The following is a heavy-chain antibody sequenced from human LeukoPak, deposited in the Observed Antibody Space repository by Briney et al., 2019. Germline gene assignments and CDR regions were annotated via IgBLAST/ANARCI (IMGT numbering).Heavy chain of an antibody. J-gene: IGHJ6*03. V-gene: IGHV3-66*01. CDR1: GFTVSSNY. D-gene: IGHD3-22*01. Sequence: PGGSLRLSCAASGFTVSSNYMSWVRQAPGKGLEWVSVIYSGGSTYYADSVKGRFTISRDNSKNTLYLQMNSLRAEDTAVYYCARDLKSSGSIHSYYYMDVWGKGTTVTISS. CDR2: IYSGGST. CDR3: ARDLKSSGSIHSYYYMDV.